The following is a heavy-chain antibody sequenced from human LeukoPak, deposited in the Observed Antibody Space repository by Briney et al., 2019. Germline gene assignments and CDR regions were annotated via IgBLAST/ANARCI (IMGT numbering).Heavy chain of an antibody. V-gene: IGHV3-23*01. J-gene: IGHJ4*02. CDR2: ISGNGDST. Sequence: GGSLRLSCAASGFTFSSDAMGWARKAPGKGLDWVSAISGNGDSTYYADSVKGRFTISRDNSKNTLYLQMNSLRAEDTAVYYCAKRSMVRGVMRGFDYWGQGTLVTVSS. CDR1: GFTFSSDA. CDR3: AKRSMVRGVMRGFDY. D-gene: IGHD3-10*01.